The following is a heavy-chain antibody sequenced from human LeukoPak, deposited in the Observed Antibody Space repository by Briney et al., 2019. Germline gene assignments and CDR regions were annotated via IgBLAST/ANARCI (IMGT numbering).Heavy chain of an antibody. V-gene: IGHV3-21*01. Sequence: GGSLRLSCAASGFTFSSYSMNWVRQAPGKGLEWVSSISSSSSYIYYADSVKGRFTISRDNAKNSLYLQMNSLRAEDTAVYYCARVSSRRVPYYFDYWGQGTLVTVSS. J-gene: IGHJ4*02. CDR3: ARVSSRRVPYYFDY. CDR2: ISSSSSYI. CDR1: GFTFSSYS.